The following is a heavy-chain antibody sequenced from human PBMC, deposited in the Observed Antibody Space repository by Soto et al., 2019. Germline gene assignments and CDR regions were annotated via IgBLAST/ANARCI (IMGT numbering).Heavy chain of an antibody. CDR1: GGSISSGGYS. D-gene: IGHD6-19*01. Sequence: QLQLQESGSGLVKPSQTLSLTCAVSGGSISSGGYSWSWIRQPPGKGLEWIGYIYHSGSTYYNPSLKSRVSISVDRSNNQFSLKLSSVTAADTAVYYCARAGGLGAVAADYWGQGTLVTVSS. J-gene: IGHJ4*02. CDR2: IYHSGST. V-gene: IGHV4-30-2*01. CDR3: ARAGGLGAVAADY.